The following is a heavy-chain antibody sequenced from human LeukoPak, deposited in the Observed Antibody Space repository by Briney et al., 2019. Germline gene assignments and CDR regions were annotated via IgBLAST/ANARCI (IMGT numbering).Heavy chain of an antibody. Sequence: GGSLRLSCAVSGFTFSNYDMNWVRQAPGKGLEWVSYISKSGTTIYYGDSVKGRFTISRDNAKNSLYLQMHSLRAEDTAVYYCAREDAPGSYWVYWGQGTLVTVSS. CDR2: ISKSGTTI. CDR1: GFTFSNYD. V-gene: IGHV3-48*03. D-gene: IGHD3-10*01. CDR3: AREDAPGSYWVY. J-gene: IGHJ1*01.